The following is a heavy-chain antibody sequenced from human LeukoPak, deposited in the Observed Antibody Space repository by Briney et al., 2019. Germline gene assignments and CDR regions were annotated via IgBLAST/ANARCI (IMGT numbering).Heavy chain of an antibody. CDR2: INHSGST. CDR3: ARGRPYYDFWSGYQNWFDP. Sequence: SETLSLTCAVYGGSFSGYYWSWIRQPPGKGLGWIGEINHSGSTNYNPSLKSRVTISVDTSKNQFSLKLSSVTAADTAVYYCARGRPYYDFWSGYQNWFDPWGQGTLVTVSS. CDR1: GGSFSGYY. V-gene: IGHV4-34*01. D-gene: IGHD3-3*01. J-gene: IGHJ5*02.